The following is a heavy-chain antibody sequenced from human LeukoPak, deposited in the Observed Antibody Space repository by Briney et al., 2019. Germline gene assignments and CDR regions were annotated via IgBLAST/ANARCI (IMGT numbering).Heavy chain of an antibody. CDR1: GGTFSSYA. CDR3: ARDDDYYDSSGFDP. Sequence: GASVKVSCKASGGTFSSYAISWVRQAPGQGLEWMGGIIPIFGTASYAQKFQGRVTITADESTSTAYMELSSLRSEDTAVYYCARDDDYYDSSGFDPWGQGTLVTVSS. CDR2: IIPIFGTA. D-gene: IGHD3-22*01. J-gene: IGHJ5*02. V-gene: IGHV1-69*13.